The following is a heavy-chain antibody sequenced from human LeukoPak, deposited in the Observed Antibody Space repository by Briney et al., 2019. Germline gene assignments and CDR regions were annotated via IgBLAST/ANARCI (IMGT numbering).Heavy chain of an antibody. Sequence: GGSLRLSCAASGFTISSYWMTWVRQAPGKGLEWVANIKQDGREKFYVDSVKGRFTISRDNAKNSLYLQMNSLRADGTAIYYCAREAGDTRAYYYYSMDVWGKGTTVTVSS. CDR1: GFTISSYW. D-gene: IGHD1-26*01. CDR2: IKQDGREK. J-gene: IGHJ6*03. CDR3: AREAGDTRAYYYYSMDV. V-gene: IGHV3-7*01.